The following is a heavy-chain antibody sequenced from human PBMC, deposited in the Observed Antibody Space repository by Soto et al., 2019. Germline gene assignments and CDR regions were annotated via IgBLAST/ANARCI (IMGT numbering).Heavy chain of an antibody. CDR3: GRCLGDDCHSPFDY. J-gene: IGHJ4*02. V-gene: IGHV3-30*03. CDR2: ILKDGRNK. Sequence: GGSLRLSCAVSGFSLSSYGMHWVRQAPGKGLEWVSDILKDGRNKNYADSVQGRFTISRDNSKNTLYLQMNSLRSDDTAVYFCGRCLGDDCHSPFDYWGQGNLVTAPQ. CDR1: GFSLSSYG. D-gene: IGHD2-21*02.